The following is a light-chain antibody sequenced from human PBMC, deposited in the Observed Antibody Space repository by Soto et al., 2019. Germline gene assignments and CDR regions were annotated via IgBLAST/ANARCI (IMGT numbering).Light chain of an antibody. V-gene: IGLV2-14*01. CDR2: EVS. J-gene: IGLJ2*01. CDR3: SSYTSSSTLV. CDR1: SSDDGGYNY. Sequence: QSVLTQPASVSGSPGQSITISCTGSSSDDGGYNYVSWYQQHPGKAPKLMIYEVSNRPSGISNRFSGSKSGNTASLTLSGLQAEDEADYYCSSYTSSSTLVFGGGTKVTVL.